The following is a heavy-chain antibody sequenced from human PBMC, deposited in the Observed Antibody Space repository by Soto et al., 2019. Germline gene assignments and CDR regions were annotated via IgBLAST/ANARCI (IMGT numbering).Heavy chain of an antibody. CDR2: ISYDGTIQ. Sequence: QVQLVESGGGVVQPGRSLRLSCAASGFIFINYGMHWVRQAPGKGLEWLAVISYDGTIQYYVDSVKGRFTISRDNSNNTLFLQMNSLRPEDTAVYFCAKSRPGSSWYEGDSRGQGTLVTVSS. CDR3: AKSRPGSSWYEGDS. CDR1: GFIFINYG. D-gene: IGHD6-13*01. V-gene: IGHV3-30*18. J-gene: IGHJ4*02.